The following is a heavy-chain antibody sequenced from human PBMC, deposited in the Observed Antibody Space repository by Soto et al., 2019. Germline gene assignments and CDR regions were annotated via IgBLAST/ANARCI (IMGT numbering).Heavy chain of an antibody. CDR1: GFTFSSYA. J-gene: IGHJ4*02. V-gene: IGHV3-30-3*01. CDR3: ARGDDYSFDY. CDR2: ISYVGSNK. Sequence: QVQLVESGGGVVQPGRSLRLSCAASGFTFSSYAMHWVRQAPGKGLEWVAVISYVGSNKYYADSVKGRFTISRDNSKNTLYLQMNSLRAEDTAVYYCARGDDYSFDYWGQGTLVTVSS. D-gene: IGHD4-17*01.